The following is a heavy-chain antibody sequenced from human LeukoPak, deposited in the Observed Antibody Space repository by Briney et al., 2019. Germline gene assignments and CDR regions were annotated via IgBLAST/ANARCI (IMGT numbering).Heavy chain of an antibody. CDR1: GFIFSNYA. V-gene: IGHV3-23*01. Sequence: GGSLRLSCVASGFIFSNYAMNWVRQAPGKGLEWVSVISGSGGSTNYADSVKGRFTISRDNSKDTLYLQMNSLRAEDTAVYFCAKANNYYDSSAYSDYWGQGKLVTVSS. CDR3: AKANNYYDSSAYSDY. CDR2: ISGSGGST. D-gene: IGHD3-22*01. J-gene: IGHJ4*02.